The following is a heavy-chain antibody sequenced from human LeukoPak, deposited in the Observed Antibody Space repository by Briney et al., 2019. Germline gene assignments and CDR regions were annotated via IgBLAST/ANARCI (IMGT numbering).Heavy chain of an antibody. D-gene: IGHD3-22*01. J-gene: IGHJ4*02. Sequence: QAGGSLRLSCAASGFTFSSYAMSWVRQAPGKGLEWVSVISGGGGSTYYADSVKGRFTISRDNSKNTLYLQMNSLRAEDTAVHYCAKQDSSAYYYYDYWGQGTLVTVSS. CDR2: ISGGGGST. V-gene: IGHV3-23*01. CDR1: GFTFSSYA. CDR3: AKQDSSAYYYYDY.